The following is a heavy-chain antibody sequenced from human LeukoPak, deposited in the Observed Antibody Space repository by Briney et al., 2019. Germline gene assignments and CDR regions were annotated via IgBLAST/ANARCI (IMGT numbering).Heavy chain of an antibody. V-gene: IGHV4-59*01. J-gene: IGHJ4*02. CDR2: IYYSEIT. D-gene: IGHD1-20*01. CDR3: ARAHLGVTGLFDY. Sequence: PSETLSLTCTVSGGSISNYYWSWIRQSPGKGLEWIGYIYYSEITNYNPSPKSRVTISVDTSKNQFSLKLSSVSAADTAVYYCARAHLGVTGLFDYWGQGTLVTVSS. CDR1: GGSISNYY.